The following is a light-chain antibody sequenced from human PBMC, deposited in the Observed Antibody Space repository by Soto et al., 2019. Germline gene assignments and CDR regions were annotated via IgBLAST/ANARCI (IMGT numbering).Light chain of an antibody. CDR2: EVS. Sequence: QSALTQPASVSGSLGQSITISCTGTSSDVGSYNYVSWFQQHPGKAPKLMIYEVSKRPSGVPDRFSGSKSGNTASLTVSGLQAEDEADYYCNSYAGSNNWVFGGGTQLTVL. CDR1: SSDVGSYNY. CDR3: NSYAGSNNWV. J-gene: IGLJ3*02. V-gene: IGLV2-8*01.